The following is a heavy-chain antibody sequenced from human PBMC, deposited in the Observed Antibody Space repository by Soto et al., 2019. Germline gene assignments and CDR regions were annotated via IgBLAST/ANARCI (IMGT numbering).Heavy chain of an antibody. J-gene: IGHJ4*02. CDR1: GFTFSSYA. CDR2: ICGSGGST. Sequence: EVQLLESGGGLVQPGGSLRLSCAASGFTFSSYAMSWVRQAPGKGLEWVSTICGSGGSTYYADSVKGRFTISRDNSKNTLYLQMNSLRAEDTAVYYCAKDPFRGGCFDYWGQGTLVTVSS. V-gene: IGHV3-23*01. CDR3: AKDPFRGGCFDY. D-gene: IGHD3-10*01.